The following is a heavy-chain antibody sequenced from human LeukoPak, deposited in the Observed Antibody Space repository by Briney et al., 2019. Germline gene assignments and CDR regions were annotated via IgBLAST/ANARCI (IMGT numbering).Heavy chain of an antibody. CDR1: GGSISSYY. J-gene: IGHJ3*02. CDR3: ARELKTTWIHRGDAFDI. D-gene: IGHD5-18*01. CDR2: IYYSGGT. V-gene: IGHV4-59*08. Sequence: PSETLSLTCTVSGGSISSYYWSWIRQPPGKGLEWIGYIYYSGGTNYNPSLKSRVTISVDTSKNQFSLKLSSVTAADTAVYYCARELKTTWIHRGDAFDIWGQGTMVTVSS.